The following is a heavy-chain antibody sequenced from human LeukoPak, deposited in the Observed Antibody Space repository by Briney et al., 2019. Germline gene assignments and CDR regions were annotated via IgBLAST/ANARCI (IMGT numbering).Heavy chain of an antibody. CDR1: GGSFSGYY. J-gene: IGHJ4*02. CDR2: INHSGST. Sequence: PSETLSLTCAVCGGSFSGYYWSWIRQPPGKGLEWIGEINHSGSTNYNPSLKSRVTISVDTSKNQFSLKLSSVTAADTAVYYCARGLWFGEDGDYWGQGTLVTVSS. D-gene: IGHD3-10*01. V-gene: IGHV4-34*01. CDR3: ARGLWFGEDGDY.